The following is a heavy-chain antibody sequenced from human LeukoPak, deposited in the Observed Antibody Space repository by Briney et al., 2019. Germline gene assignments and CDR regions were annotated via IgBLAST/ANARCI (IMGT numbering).Heavy chain of an antibody. CDR3: ARAPSFGDYGGDY. Sequence: AASVKVSCKASGYNFTNYGISWVRQAPGHGLEWMGWISVYSGDTNYAHKLQDRVTMTTDTSTSTAFVELRGLRSDDTAFYYCARAPSFGDYGGDYWGQGTLVTVSS. J-gene: IGHJ4*02. D-gene: IGHD4-17*01. CDR2: ISVYSGDT. V-gene: IGHV1-18*01. CDR1: GYNFTNYG.